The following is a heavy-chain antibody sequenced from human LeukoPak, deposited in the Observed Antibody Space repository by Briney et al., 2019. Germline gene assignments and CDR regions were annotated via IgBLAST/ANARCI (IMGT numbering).Heavy chain of an antibody. J-gene: IGHJ4*02. CDR2: INHSGSS. CDR1: GGSFSGYY. D-gene: IGHD6-13*01. V-gene: IGHV4-34*01. CDR3: AREGDSSSWQSFDY. Sequence: SETLSLTCAVYGGSFSGYYWSWIRQPPGKGLEWIGEINHSGSSNYNPSLKSRVTISVDTSKNQFSLKLSSVTAADTAVYYCAREGDSSSWQSFDYWGQGTLVTVSS.